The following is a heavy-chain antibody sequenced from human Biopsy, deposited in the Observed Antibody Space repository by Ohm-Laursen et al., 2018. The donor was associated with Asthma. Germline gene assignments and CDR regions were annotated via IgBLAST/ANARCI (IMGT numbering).Heavy chain of an antibody. D-gene: IGHD4-17*01. CDR2: HDHEEGGT. Sequence: ATVKISCKVSGYSLTDLSMHWVRQAPGQGLEWMGGHDHEEGGTVNARRFQGRVTMTEGTSTDTAYMELSSLSSDDTAVYYCASDFPKDYVRYNFQFWGQGTLVPVSS. J-gene: IGHJ4*02. CDR1: GYSLTDLS. V-gene: IGHV1-24*01. CDR3: ASDFPKDYVRYNFQF.